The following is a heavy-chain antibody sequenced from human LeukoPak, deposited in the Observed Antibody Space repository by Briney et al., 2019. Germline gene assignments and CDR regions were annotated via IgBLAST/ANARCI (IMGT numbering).Heavy chain of an antibody. CDR2: SRNKANSYTT. D-gene: IGHD2-21*01. Sequence: GGSLRLSCAASGFTFSDHYMDWVRQAPGKGLEWVGRSRNKANSYTTEYAASVKGRFTISRDDSKNSLYQQMNSLKTEDTAVYYCARGFRAFDIWGQGTMVTVSS. J-gene: IGHJ3*02. V-gene: IGHV3-72*01. CDR3: ARGFRAFDI. CDR1: GFTFSDHY.